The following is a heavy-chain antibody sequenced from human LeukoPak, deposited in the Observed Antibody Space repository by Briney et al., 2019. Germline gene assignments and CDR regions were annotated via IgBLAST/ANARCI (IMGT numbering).Heavy chain of an antibody. J-gene: IGHJ4*02. Sequence: PGGSLRLSCAASGFTFSSYWMHWVRQAPGKGLVWVSSINSDGSSTSYADSVKGRFTISRDNAKNTLYLQMNSLRAEDTAVYYCAKMNAKYYDSSGYYVDYWGQGTLVTVSS. CDR2: INSDGSST. CDR3: AKMNAKYYDSSGYYVDY. V-gene: IGHV3-74*01. D-gene: IGHD3-22*01. CDR1: GFTFSSYW.